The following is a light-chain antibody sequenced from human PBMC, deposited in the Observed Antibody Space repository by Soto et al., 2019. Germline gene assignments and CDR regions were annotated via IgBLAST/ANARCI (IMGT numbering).Light chain of an antibody. CDR1: QSISSW. CDR2: KAS. CDR3: QQYNKLLNT. V-gene: IGKV1-5*03. J-gene: IGKJ2*01. Sequence: DIQMTQSPSTLSASVGDRVTITCRASQSISSWLAWYQQKPGKAPKLLIYKASSLESGVPSRFSGSGSGTEFTLTISSLQPDDFATYYRQQYNKLLNTFGQGTKLEIK.